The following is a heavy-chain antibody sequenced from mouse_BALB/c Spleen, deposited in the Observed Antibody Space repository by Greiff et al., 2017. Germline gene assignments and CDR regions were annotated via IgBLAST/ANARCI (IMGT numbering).Heavy chain of an antibody. V-gene: IGHV5-6-5*01. J-gene: IGHJ4*01. CDR3: ARGRDGYYNYAMDY. D-gene: IGHD2-3*01. CDR2: ISSGGST. CDR1: GFTFSSYA. Sequence: EVQGVESGGGLVKPGGSLKLSCAASGFTFSSYAMSWVRQTPEKRLEWVASISSGGSTYYPDSVKGRFTISRDNARNILYLQMSSLRSEDTAMYYCARGRDGYYNYAMDYWGQGTSVTVSS.